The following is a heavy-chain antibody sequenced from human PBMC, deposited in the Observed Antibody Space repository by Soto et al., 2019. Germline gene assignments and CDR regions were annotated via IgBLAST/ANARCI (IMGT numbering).Heavy chain of an antibody. CDR2: MNPNSGNT. CDR3: AIPWAEVGATPHAFDI. D-gene: IGHD1-26*01. J-gene: IGHJ3*02. CDR1: GYTLTGYD. Sequence: QVQLVQSGAEVKKPGASVKVSCKASGYTLTGYDLNWVRQATGQGLEWMGWMNPNSGNTGYAQKFQGRVTMTRNTSMSTAYMELSSLRSEDTAVYYCAIPWAEVGATPHAFDIWGQGTMVTVS. V-gene: IGHV1-8*02.